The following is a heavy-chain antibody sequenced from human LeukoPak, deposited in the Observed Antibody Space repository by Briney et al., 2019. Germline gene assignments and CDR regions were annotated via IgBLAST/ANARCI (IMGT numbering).Heavy chain of an antibody. V-gene: IGHV3-11*01. Sequence: GGSLRLSCAASGFTFSDYYMSWLRQAPGKGLEWVSYISSSGSTIFYADSVKGRFTISRDNAKNSLYLQMNSLRAEDTAVYYCARGGFRVTVPAVPVDYWGQGTLVTVSS. J-gene: IGHJ4*02. D-gene: IGHD2-2*01. CDR1: GFTFSDYY. CDR2: ISSSGSTI. CDR3: ARGGFRVTVPAVPVDY.